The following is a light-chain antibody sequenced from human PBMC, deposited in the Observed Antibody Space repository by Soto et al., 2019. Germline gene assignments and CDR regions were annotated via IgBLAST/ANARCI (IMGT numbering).Light chain of an antibody. CDR3: TSYSSSNTHVL. V-gene: IGLV2-14*01. Sequence: QSVLTQPPSASGSPGQSVTISCTGTPSDVGGSNYVSWYQQHPGKAPKLIISEVTNRPSGVSNRFSGSKSANTASLTISGLQAADEADYYCTSYSSSNTHVLFGGGTKVTVL. CDR1: PSDVGGSNY. J-gene: IGLJ2*01. CDR2: EVT.